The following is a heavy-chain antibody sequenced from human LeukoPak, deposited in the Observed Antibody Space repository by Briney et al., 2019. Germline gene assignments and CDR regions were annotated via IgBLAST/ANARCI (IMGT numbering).Heavy chain of an antibody. CDR1: GYTFTGYY. V-gene: IGHV1-2*02. CDR3: ARRDYDFWGGYYRGYYYYYMDV. CDR2: INPNSGGT. J-gene: IGHJ6*03. D-gene: IGHD3-3*01. Sequence: ASVKVSCKASGYTFTGYYMHWVRQAPGQGLEWMGWINPNSGGTNYAQKFQGRVTMTRDTSISTAYMELSRLRSDDTAVYYCARRDYDFWGGYYRGYYYYYMDVWGKGTTVTVSS.